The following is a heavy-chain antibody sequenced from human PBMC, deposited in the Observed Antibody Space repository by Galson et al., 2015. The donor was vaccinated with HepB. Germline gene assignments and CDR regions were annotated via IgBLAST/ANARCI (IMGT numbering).Heavy chain of an antibody. CDR3: ASSIVVVTAGGSP. Sequence: QSGAEVKKPGESLKISCKGSGYSFTSYWISWVRQMPGKGLEWMGRIDPSDSYTNYSPSFQGNVTISADKSISTAYLQWSSLKASDTAMYYCASSIVVVTAGGSPWGQGTLVTVSS. D-gene: IGHD2-21*02. J-gene: IGHJ5*02. CDR1: GYSFTSYW. CDR2: IDPSDSYT. V-gene: IGHV5-10-1*01.